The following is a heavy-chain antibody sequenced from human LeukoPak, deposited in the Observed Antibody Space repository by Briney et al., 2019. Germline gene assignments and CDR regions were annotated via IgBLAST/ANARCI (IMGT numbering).Heavy chain of an antibody. D-gene: IGHD3-22*01. CDR2: ISSSSSYI. CDR3: ASTVAPYYHDSSGYYSRDY. V-gene: IGHV3-21*01. CDR1: GFTFSSYS. J-gene: IGHJ4*02. Sequence: GGSLRLSCAASGFTFSSYSMNWVRQAPGKGLEWVSSISSSSSYIYYADSVKGRFTISRDNAKNSLYLQMNSLRAEDTAVYYCASTVAPYYHDSSGYYSRDYWGQGTLVTVSS.